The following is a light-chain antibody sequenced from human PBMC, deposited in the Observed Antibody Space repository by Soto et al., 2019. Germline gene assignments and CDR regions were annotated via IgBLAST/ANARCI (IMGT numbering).Light chain of an antibody. V-gene: IGKV3-20*01. CDR3: QQYGSSRT. CDR2: GAS. J-gene: IGKJ1*01. CDR1: QTVSNNY. Sequence: EIVLTQSPGTLSLSPGDRATLSCRASQTVSNNYLAWCQQKPGQAPRVIMYGASRRATGIPDRFSGGGSGTDFTLTISRLEPEDFAVYYCQQYGSSRTFGQGTKVEI.